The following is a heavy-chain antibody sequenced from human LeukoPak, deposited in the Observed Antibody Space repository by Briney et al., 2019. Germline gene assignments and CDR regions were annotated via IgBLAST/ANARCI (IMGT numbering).Heavy chain of an antibody. CDR1: GFTVNTNY. CDR2: IYSGGST. J-gene: IGHJ4*02. V-gene: IGHV3-66*01. CDR3: ARGGGAYCGSDCYRNFDY. Sequence: GGSLRLSCAASGFTVNTNYMSWVRQAPGKGLEGVSVIYSGGSTYYGDSVKGRFTISRDNSKNTLYLQMNSLRAEDTAVYYCARGGGAYCGSDCYRNFDYWGQGTLVTVSS. D-gene: IGHD2-21*02.